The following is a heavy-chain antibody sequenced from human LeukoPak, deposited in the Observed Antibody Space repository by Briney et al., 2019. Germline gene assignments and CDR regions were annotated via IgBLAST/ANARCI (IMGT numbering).Heavy chain of an antibody. J-gene: IGHJ4*02. CDR1: GFTFNIYA. D-gene: IGHD3-10*01. CDR2: ISGSGGST. CDR3: ARVYYGSGSYSTHDY. V-gene: IGHV3-23*01. Sequence: GGSLRLSCAASGFTFNIYAISWVRQAPGKGLEWVSAISGSGGSTHYADSVKGRFTISRDNSKNTLSPQMISLRAEDTALYYCARVYYGSGSYSTHDYWGQGTLVTVSS.